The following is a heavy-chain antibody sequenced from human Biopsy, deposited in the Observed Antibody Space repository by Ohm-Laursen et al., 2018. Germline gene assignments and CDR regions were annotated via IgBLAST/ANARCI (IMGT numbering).Heavy chain of an antibody. V-gene: IGHV4-34*01. Sequence: SETLSLTWPVYGESFNGYYWSWIRQAPGKGLEWIGEINHSGRTNYNPSLKSRVTISVDTSKNQFSLKVRSVTAADRAVYYCVRGVDYYDPYHYYALDVWGQGTTVTVSS. CDR3: VRGVDYYDPYHYYALDV. D-gene: IGHD3-22*01. CDR1: GESFNGYY. J-gene: IGHJ6*02. CDR2: INHSGRT.